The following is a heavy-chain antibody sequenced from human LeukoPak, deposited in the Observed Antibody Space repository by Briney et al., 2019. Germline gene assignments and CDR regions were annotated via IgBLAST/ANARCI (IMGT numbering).Heavy chain of an antibody. Sequence: GGSLRLSCAASGFTFSSYSMTWVRQAPGKGLEWVSSISSSSSYIYYADSVKGRFTISRDNAKNSLYLQMNSLRAEDTAVYYCARDPYSSGWWGVYYFDYWGQGTLVTVSS. V-gene: IGHV3-21*01. J-gene: IGHJ4*02. CDR3: ARDPYSSGWWGVYYFDY. CDR2: ISSSSSYI. CDR1: GFTFSSYS. D-gene: IGHD6-19*01.